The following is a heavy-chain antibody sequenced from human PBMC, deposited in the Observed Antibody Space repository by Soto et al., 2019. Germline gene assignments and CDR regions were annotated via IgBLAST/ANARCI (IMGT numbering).Heavy chain of an antibody. V-gene: IGHV4-59*08. CDR2: IYYSGST. D-gene: IGHD6-13*01. Sequence: QVQLQESGPGLVKPSETLSLTCTVSGGSISSYYWSWIRQPPGKGLEWIGYIYYSGSTNYNPSLRRRATRSVDPSKNQFSLKRSAVTAADASVYYWARHEGSSWYLGYWGQGTLVTVSS. CDR1: GGSISSYY. J-gene: IGHJ4*02. CDR3: ARHEGSSWYLGY.